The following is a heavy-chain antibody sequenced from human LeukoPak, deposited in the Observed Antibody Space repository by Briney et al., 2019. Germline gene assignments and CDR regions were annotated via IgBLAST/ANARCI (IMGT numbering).Heavy chain of an antibody. CDR2: IKQDGSEK. J-gene: IGHJ6*03. CDR3: ARDVAAAGYYYYMDV. D-gene: IGHD6-13*01. V-gene: IGHV3-7*01. Sequence: GGSLRLSCAASGFTFSSYWMSWVRQAPGKGREGVANIKQDGSEKYYVDSVKGRFTISRDNAKNSLYLQMNSLRAEDTAVYYCARDVAAAGYYYYMDVWGKGTTVTISS. CDR1: GFTFSSYW.